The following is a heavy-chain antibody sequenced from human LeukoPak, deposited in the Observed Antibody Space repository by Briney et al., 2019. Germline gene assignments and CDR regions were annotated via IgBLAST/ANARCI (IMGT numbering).Heavy chain of an antibody. Sequence: SETLSLTCAVYGGSFSGYYWSWIRQPPGKGLEWIGEINHSGSTNYNPSLKSRVTISVDTSKNQFSLKLSSVTAADTAVYYCARTVVVVAATHFYYYYYMDVWGKGTTVTISS. CDR1: GGSFSGYY. D-gene: IGHD2-15*01. CDR3: ARTVVVVAATHFYYYYYMDV. J-gene: IGHJ6*03. CDR2: INHSGST. V-gene: IGHV4-34*01.